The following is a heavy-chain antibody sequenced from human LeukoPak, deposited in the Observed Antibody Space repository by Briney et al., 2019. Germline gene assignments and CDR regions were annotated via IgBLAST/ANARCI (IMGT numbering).Heavy chain of an antibody. CDR3: AKAYSTYSFGYPDAFDM. CDR1: GFDFKRYA. CDR2: IRYDGSDK. J-gene: IGHJ3*02. D-gene: IGHD5-18*01. V-gene: IGHV3-30*02. Sequence: PGGSLRLSCSASGFDFKRYAMHWVRQAPGKGLEWVTFIRYDGSDKYYVDSVKGRFTVSRDNFKSTLFLQMSSLRPEDTALYFCAKAYSTYSFGYPDAFDMWGQGTMVIVSP.